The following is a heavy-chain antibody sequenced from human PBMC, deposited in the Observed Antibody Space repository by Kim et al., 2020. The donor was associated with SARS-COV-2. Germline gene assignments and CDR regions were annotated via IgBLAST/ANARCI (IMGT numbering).Heavy chain of an antibody. J-gene: IGHJ4*02. D-gene: IGHD3-22*01. Sequence: PSRKNRVTISGDTSKNQFSLKRGSVTDADTAVYYCARARITMIVVVIYFDYWGQGTLVTVSS. V-gene: IGHV4-31*02. CDR3: ARARITMIVVVIYFDY.